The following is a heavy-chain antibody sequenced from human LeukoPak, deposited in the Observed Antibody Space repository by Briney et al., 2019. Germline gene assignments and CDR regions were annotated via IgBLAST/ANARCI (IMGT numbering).Heavy chain of an antibody. D-gene: IGHD3-22*01. Sequence: SVKVSCKASGGTFSSYAISWVRQAPGQGLEWMGGIIPIFGTANYAQKFQGRVTITADESTSTAYMELSSLRSEDTAVYYCASNYYDSSGYPDYWGQGTLVTVXS. V-gene: IGHV1-69*13. CDR1: GGTFSSYA. J-gene: IGHJ4*02. CDR3: ASNYYDSSGYPDY. CDR2: IIPIFGTA.